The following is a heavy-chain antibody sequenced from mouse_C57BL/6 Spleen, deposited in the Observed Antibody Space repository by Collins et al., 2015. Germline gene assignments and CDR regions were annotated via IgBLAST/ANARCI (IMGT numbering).Heavy chain of an antibody. CDR2: VNPSNGGP. CDR1: GYTFTSYW. Sequence: QVQLQQPGTELVKPGASVKLSCKASGYTFTSYWMHWVKQRPGQGLEWIGNVNPSNGGPNYNEKFKSKATPTVDKSSSTAYMQLSSLTSEDSAVYFCARQEDYSYYFDYWGQGTTLTVSS. J-gene: IGHJ2*01. V-gene: IGHV1-53*01. CDR3: ARQEDYSYYFDY. D-gene: IGHD2-13*01.